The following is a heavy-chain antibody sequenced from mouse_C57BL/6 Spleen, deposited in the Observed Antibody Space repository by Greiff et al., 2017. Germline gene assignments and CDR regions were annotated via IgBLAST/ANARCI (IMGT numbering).Heavy chain of an antibody. Sequence: EVQVVESGGGLVKPGGSLKLSCAASGFTFSSYAMSWVRQTPDKRLEWVATISDGGSYTYYPHNVKGRFTISRDNAKNNLYLQMSHLKSEDTAMYYCARGEYYYGSSLSWDFDVWGTGTTVTVSS. J-gene: IGHJ1*03. D-gene: IGHD1-1*01. CDR1: GFTFSSYA. V-gene: IGHV5-4*01. CDR2: ISDGGSYT. CDR3: ARGEYYYGSSLSWDFDV.